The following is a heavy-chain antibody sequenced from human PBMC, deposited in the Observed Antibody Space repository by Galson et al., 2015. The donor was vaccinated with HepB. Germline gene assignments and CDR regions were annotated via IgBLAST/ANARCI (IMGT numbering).Heavy chain of an antibody. V-gene: IGHV3-23*01. J-gene: IGHJ4*02. CDR3: PKDLSGTYYTSSFDY. D-gene: IGHD3-3*01. CDR1: GFTFSSYA. Sequence: SLRLSCAASGFTFSSYAMSWVRQAPGKGLEWVSTISGSGDTTYYADSVKGRFTVSRDNSKNTLNLQMTSQRAEDTAIYYCPKDLSGTYYTSSFDYWGRGTLVTVSS. CDR2: ISGSGDTT.